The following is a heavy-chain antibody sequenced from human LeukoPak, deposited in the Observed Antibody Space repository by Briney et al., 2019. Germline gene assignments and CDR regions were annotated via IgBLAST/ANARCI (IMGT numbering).Heavy chain of an antibody. D-gene: IGHD5-18*01. V-gene: IGHV4-59*01. Sequence: SETLSLTCTVSGGSISSYYWSWIRQPPGKGLEWIGYIYYSGSTNYNPSLESRVTISVDTSKNQFSLKLSSVTAADTAVYYCARAGGYGLIDYWGQGTMVTVSS. J-gene: IGHJ4*02. CDR2: IYYSGST. CDR1: GGSISSYY. CDR3: ARAGGYGLIDY.